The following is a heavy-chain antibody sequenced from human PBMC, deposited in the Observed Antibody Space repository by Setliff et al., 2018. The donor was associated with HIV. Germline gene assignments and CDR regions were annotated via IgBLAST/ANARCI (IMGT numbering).Heavy chain of an antibody. CDR3: ARDSVSGSYSFDY. D-gene: IGHD3-10*01. Sequence: GASVKVSCKASGGTFSSYAISWVRQAPGQGLEWVGGIIPIFGTANYAQKFQGRVTITADESTSTAYMELSSLRSEDTAVYYCARDSVSGSYSFDYWGQGTLVTVSS. CDR1: GGTFSSYA. J-gene: IGHJ4*02. V-gene: IGHV1-69*13. CDR2: IIPIFGTA.